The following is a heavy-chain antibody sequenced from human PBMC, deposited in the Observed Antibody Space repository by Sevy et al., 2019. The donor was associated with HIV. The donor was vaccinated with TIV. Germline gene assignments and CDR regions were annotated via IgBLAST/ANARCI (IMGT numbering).Heavy chain of an antibody. D-gene: IGHD3-22*01. CDR1: GYTFSVHY. CDR2: INPNTGDT. J-gene: IGHJ4*02. V-gene: IGHV1-2*02. Sequence: ASVKVSCSTSGYTFSVHYIYWVRQAAGQGLEWMGWINPNTGDTNFSPKFQGRVTMTRDSSINTAYMELSRLTSADTAVYCWAGLRYSDPSGQYYGGGADYFDYWGQGTLVTVSS. CDR3: AGLRYSDPSGQYYGGGADYFDY.